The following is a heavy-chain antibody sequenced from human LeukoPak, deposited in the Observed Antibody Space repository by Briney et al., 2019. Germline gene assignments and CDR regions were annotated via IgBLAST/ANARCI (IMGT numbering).Heavy chain of an antibody. Sequence: ASVKVSCKASGYTFTSYAMHWVRQAPGQRLEWMGWINAGNGNTNYSQKFQGRVTITRDTSASTAYMELSSLRSEDTTVYYCARGRCSSTSCAPWWFDPWGQGTLVTVS. D-gene: IGHD2-2*01. V-gene: IGHV1-3*01. J-gene: IGHJ5*02. CDR1: GYTFTSYA. CDR2: INAGNGNT. CDR3: ARGRCSSTSCAPWWFDP.